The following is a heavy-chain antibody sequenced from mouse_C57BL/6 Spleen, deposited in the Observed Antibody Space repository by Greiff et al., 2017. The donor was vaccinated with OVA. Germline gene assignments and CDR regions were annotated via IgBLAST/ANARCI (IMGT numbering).Heavy chain of an antibody. V-gene: IGHV5-9-1*02. CDR2: ISSGGDYI. CDR1: GFTFSSYA. D-gene: IGHD1-1*01. CDR3: TRDPPLCDY. J-gene: IGHJ2*01. Sequence: EVKVVESGEGLVKPGGSLKLSCAASGFTFSSYAMSWVRQTPEKRLEWVAYISSGGDYIYYADTVKGRFTISRDNARNTLYLQMSSLKSEDTAMYYCTRDPPLCDYWGQGTTLTVSS.